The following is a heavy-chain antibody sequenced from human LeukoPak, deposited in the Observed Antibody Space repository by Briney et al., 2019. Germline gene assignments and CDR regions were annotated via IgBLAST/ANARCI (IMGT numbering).Heavy chain of an antibody. CDR1: GFTFSSYW. V-gene: IGHV3-7*01. CDR3: ARFSEVGATHFDY. J-gene: IGHJ4*02. Sequence: GGSLRLSCAASGFTFSSYWMSWVRQAPGKGLEWVANIKQDGSEKYYVDSVKGRFTISRDNGKNSLYLQMNSLRAEDTAVYYCARFSEVGATHFDYWGQGTLVTVSS. CDR2: IKQDGSEK. D-gene: IGHD1-26*01.